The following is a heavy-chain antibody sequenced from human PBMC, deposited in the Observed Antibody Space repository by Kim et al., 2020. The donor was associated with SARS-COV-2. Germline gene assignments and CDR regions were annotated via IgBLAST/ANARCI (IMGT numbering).Heavy chain of an antibody. CDR3: AKDQEQLADYYYYYMDV. V-gene: IGHV3-43*02. CDR2: ISGDGGST. J-gene: IGHJ6*03. Sequence: GGSLRLSCAASGFTFDDYAMHWVRQAPGKGLEWVSLISGDGGSTYYADSVKGRFTISRDNSKNSLYLQMNSLRTEDTALYYCAKDQEQLADYYYYYMDVWGKGTTVTVSS. D-gene: IGHD6-6*01. CDR1: GFTFDDYA.